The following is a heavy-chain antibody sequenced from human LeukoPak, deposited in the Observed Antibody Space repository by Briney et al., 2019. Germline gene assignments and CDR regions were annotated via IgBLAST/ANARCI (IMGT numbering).Heavy chain of an antibody. Sequence: SETLSLTCAVSGGSISSCGYSWRWIPQRPGKGLEWIGYIYHSGSTYYNPSLKSRVTISVDSSKNQFSLKLSSVTAADTAVYYCASSPTLWFGESPIYYFDYWGQGTLVTVSS. D-gene: IGHD3-10*01. J-gene: IGHJ4*02. CDR3: ASSPTLWFGESPIYYFDY. CDR1: GGSISSCGYS. CDR2: IYHSGST. V-gene: IGHV4-30-2*01.